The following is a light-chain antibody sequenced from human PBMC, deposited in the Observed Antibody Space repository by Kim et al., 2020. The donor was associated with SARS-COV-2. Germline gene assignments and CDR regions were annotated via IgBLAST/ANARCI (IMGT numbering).Light chain of an antibody. CDR2: GAS. CDR1: QSVSSSY. J-gene: IGKJ2*01. Sequence: LSPGERVTLSCRASQSVSSSYLAWYQQKPGQAPRLLIYGASSRATGIPDRFSGSGSGTDFTLTISRLEPEDFAVYYCQQYGSSPQTFGQGTKLEI. CDR3: QQYGSSPQT. V-gene: IGKV3-20*01.